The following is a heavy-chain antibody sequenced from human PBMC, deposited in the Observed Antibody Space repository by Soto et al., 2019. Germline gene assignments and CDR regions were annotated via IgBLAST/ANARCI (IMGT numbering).Heavy chain of an antibody. J-gene: IGHJ4*02. V-gene: IGHV3-30-3*01. CDR2: ISYDGSDN. CDR1: GFTFSYYA. Sequence: QVQLVESGGGVVQPGRSLRLSCAASGFTFSYYAMHWVRQAPGKGLEWVALISYDGSDNLYEDSVKGRFTISIDNSKNTLFLQMNSLRAEDTAVYFCVRDRGHNSGYYELFDYWGQGTLVTVSS. D-gene: IGHD3-22*01. CDR3: VRDRGHNSGYYELFDY.